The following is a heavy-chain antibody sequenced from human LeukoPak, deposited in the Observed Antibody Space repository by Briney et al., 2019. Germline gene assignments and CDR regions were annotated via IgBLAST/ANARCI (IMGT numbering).Heavy chain of an antibody. CDR3: ARDRRAGDLRY. J-gene: IGHJ4*02. D-gene: IGHD3-16*01. CDR1: RFTFSSYS. CDR2: ISSSSSYI. V-gene: IGHV3-21*01. Sequence: GGSLRLSCAASRFTFSSYSMNWVRQASGKGLEWVSSISSSSSYIYYADSVKGRFTISRDNAKNSLYLQMNSLRAEDTAVYYCARDRRAGDLRYWGQGTLVTVSS.